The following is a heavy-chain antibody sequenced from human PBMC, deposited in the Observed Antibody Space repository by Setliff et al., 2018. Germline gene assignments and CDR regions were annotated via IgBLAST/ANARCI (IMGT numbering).Heavy chain of an antibody. CDR1: GGSISSYY. V-gene: IGHV4-4*07. CDR3: AREQWLDPPGYYYMDV. Sequence: PSETLSLTGTVSGGSISSYYWSWIRQPAGKGLEWIGHIYIGGSANYNPSLKSRVTISIDTSKNQFSLKLNSVAAADMAVYYCAREQWLDPPGYYYMDVWAKGTTVTVSS. CDR2: IYIGGSA. J-gene: IGHJ6*03. D-gene: IGHD6-19*01.